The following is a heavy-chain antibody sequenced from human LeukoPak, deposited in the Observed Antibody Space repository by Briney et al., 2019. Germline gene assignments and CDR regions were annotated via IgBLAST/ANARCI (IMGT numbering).Heavy chain of an antibody. CDR2: IIPILGIA. V-gene: IGHV1-69*04. CDR3: ARDYFDTSGSVSSIYGLDV. J-gene: IGHJ6*02. D-gene: IGHD3-22*01. Sequence: SVKVSCKASGGTFSSYAISWVRQAPGQGLEWMGRIIPILGIANYAQKFQGRVTITADKSTSTAYMELSSLRSEDTAVYYCARDYFDTSGSVSSIYGLDVWGQGTMVTVSS. CDR1: GGTFSSYA.